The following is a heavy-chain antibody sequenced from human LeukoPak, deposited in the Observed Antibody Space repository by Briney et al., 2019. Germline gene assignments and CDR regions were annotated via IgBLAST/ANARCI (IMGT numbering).Heavy chain of an antibody. CDR2: ISFDGSDK. V-gene: IGHV3-30-3*01. Sequence: PGGSLRLSCAASGFTFSSYAMHWVRQAPGKGLEWVAVISFDGSDKYYADSVKGRFTISRDNSKNTLYLQMNSLRAEDTAVYYCARDQHSEIGVGANDYWGQGTLVTVS. D-gene: IGHD1-26*01. J-gene: IGHJ4*02. CDR1: GFTFSSYA. CDR3: ARDQHSEIGVGANDY.